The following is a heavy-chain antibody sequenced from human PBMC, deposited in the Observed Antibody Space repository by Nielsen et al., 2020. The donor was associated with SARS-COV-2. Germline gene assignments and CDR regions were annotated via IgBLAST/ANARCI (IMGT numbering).Heavy chain of an antibody. J-gene: IGHJ3*02. Sequence: GESLKISCAASGFTFSSYWMSWVRQAPGKGLEWVANIKQDGSEKYYVDSVKGRFTISRDNAKNSLYLQMNSLRAEDTAVYYCAREYSSGWYYGAFDIWGQGTMVTVSS. CDR1: GFTFSSYW. CDR3: AREYSSGWYYGAFDI. D-gene: IGHD6-19*01. CDR2: IKQDGSEK. V-gene: IGHV3-7*03.